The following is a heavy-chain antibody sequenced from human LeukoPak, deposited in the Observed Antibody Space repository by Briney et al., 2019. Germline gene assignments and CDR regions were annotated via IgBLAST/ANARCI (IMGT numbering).Heavy chain of an antibody. J-gene: IGHJ5*02. CDR3: ARGISGSSSSSNWFDP. V-gene: IGHV4-61*02. CDR1: GGSISSGGHY. Sequence: PSQTLSLTCSISGGSISSGGHYWTWIRQPAGKELEWIGRIHTTGRTNYNPSLKSRVTISVDTSKNQFSLKLSSVTAADTAVYYCARGISGSSSSSNWFDPWGQGTLVTVSS. CDR2: IHTTGRT. D-gene: IGHD6-6*01.